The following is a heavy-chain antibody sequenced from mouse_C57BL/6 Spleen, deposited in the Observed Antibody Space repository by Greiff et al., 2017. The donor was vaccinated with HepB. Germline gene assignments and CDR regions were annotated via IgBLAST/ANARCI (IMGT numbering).Heavy chain of an antibody. V-gene: IGHV1-76*01. J-gene: IGHJ2*01. D-gene: IGHD1-2*01. CDR1: GYTFTDYY. CDR2: IYPGSGNT. CDR3: ARAYGQYFDY. Sequence: QVQLQQSGAELVRPGASVKLSCKASGYTFTDYYINWVKQRPGQGLEWIARIYPGSGNTYYNEKFKGKATLTAEKSSSTAYMQLSSLTSEDSAVYFCARAYGQYFDYWGQGTTLTVSS.